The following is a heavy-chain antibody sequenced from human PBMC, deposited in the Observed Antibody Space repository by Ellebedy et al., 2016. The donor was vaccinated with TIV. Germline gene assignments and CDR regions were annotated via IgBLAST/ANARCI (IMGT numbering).Heavy chain of an antibody. CDR3: ARLVLRTTSTRGDVFDI. D-gene: IGHD2-2*01. CDR1: GYSFASQW. V-gene: IGHV5-10-1*01. CDR2: IAPGDSSI. J-gene: IGHJ3*02. Sequence: GESLKISCQGSGYSFASQWISWVRQVPGKGLEWMGRIAPGDSSINYSPPFQGHVTFSTDKSISTAYLQWGSLKASDTAMSYCARLVLRTTSTRGDVFDIWGQGTMVTVSS.